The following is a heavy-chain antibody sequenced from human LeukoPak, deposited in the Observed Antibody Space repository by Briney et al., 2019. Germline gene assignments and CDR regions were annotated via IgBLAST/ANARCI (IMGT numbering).Heavy chain of an antibody. CDR2: IYHSGST. D-gene: IGHD4-17*01. J-gene: IGHJ4*02. V-gene: IGHV4-30-2*01. CDR1: GGSISSGGYS. Sequence: SETLSLTCAVSGGSISSGGYSWSWMRQPPGKGLEWIGYIYHSGSTYYNPSLKSRVTISVDRSKNQFSLKLSSVTAADTAVYYCARAENGDYFDYWGQGTLVTVSS. CDR3: ARAENGDYFDY.